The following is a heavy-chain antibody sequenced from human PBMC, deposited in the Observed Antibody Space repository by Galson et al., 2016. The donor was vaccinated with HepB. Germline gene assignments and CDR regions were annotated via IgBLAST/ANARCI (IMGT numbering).Heavy chain of an antibody. Sequence: SLRLSCAASGFIFSNYWMHWVRRAPGKGLVWVSRIHSDGSTTSYADSVKGRFTISRDDAKNTLYLQMNTLRVEDTAVYYCTRETRWYFDLWGRGTLLTVSS. CDR3: TRETRWYFDL. CDR2: IHSDGSTT. V-gene: IGHV3-74*01. CDR1: GFIFSNYW. J-gene: IGHJ2*01.